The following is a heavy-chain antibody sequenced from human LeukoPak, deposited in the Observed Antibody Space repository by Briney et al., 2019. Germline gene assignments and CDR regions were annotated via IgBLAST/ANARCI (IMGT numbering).Heavy chain of an antibody. V-gene: IGHV3-20*04. J-gene: IGHJ6*03. CDR2: TNRRGDIT. CDR1: GYTFGDYG. Sequence: RPGGSLRLSCAASGYTFGDYGMSWVRQVPGKGLEWVSGTNRRGDITGYADFVKGRFTISRDNAKNSLYLQMNSLGVEDTAVYYCARGGVAYGYGYYYYMDVWGKGTTVTVSS. D-gene: IGHD5-18*01. CDR3: ARGGVAYGYGYYYYMDV.